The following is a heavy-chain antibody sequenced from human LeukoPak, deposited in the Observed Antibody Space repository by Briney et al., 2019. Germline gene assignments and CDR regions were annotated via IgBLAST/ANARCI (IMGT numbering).Heavy chain of an antibody. CDR2: ISSSSSYI. J-gene: IGHJ3*02. CDR3: ARDGDYCSSTSCYAFDI. Sequence: GGSLRLSCAASGFTFSSYSMNWVRQAPGKGLEWVSSISSSSSYIYYADSVKGRFTISRDNARNSLYLQMNSLRAEDTAVYYCARDGDYCSSTSCYAFDIWGQGTMVTVSS. V-gene: IGHV3-21*01. D-gene: IGHD2-2*01. CDR1: GFTFSSYS.